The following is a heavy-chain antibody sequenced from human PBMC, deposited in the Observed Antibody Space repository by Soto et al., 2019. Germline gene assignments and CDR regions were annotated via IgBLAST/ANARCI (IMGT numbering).Heavy chain of an antibody. J-gene: IGHJ5*02. Sequence: LSLTCAAYGGSFSGYYWSWIRQPPGKGLEWIGEINHSGSTNYNPSLKSRVTISVDTSKNQFSLKLSSVTAADTAVYYCARGPIAANNWFDPWGQGTLVTVSS. CDR3: ARGPIAANNWFDP. V-gene: IGHV4-34*01. CDR2: INHSGST. CDR1: GGSFSGYY. D-gene: IGHD6-25*01.